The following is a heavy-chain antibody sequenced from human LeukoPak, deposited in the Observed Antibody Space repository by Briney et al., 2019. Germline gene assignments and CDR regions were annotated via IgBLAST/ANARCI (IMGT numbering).Heavy chain of an antibody. CDR2: IYYSGGT. D-gene: IGHD1-26*01. Sequence: SETLSLTCTVPGGAISSYSWTWIRKPPGKGLEWIGYIYYSGGTHYNPSLISRVTISIDTSKNQFSLRLSSVTAADTAVYYCARVSGSYSLWGQGTLVTVSS. J-gene: IGHJ4*02. V-gene: IGHV4-59*01. CDR1: GGAISSYS. CDR3: ARVSGSYSL.